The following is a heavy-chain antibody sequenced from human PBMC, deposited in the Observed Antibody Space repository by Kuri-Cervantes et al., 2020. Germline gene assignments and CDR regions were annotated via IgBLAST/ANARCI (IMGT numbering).Heavy chain of an antibody. CDR3: ARGTENGVEISNFDY. Sequence: SVKVSCKASGGTFSSYAISWVRQAPGQGLEWMGGIIPIFGTANYAQKFQGRVTITTDTSTSTGYLELRSLRSDDTAVYFCARGTENGVEISNFDYWGQGTLVTDSS. CDR2: IIPIFGTA. D-gene: IGHD2-8*01. V-gene: IGHV1-69*05. J-gene: IGHJ4*02. CDR1: GGTFSSYA.